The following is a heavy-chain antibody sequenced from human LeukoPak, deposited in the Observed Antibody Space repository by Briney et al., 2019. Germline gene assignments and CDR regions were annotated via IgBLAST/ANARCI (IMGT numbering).Heavy chain of an antibody. CDR1: GFTFSSYS. CDR2: ISGAGSTT. V-gene: IGHV3-48*04. J-gene: IGHJ4*02. CDR3: ASRYSPFDF. Sequence: PGGSLRLSCAASGFTFSSYSMNWVRQAPGKGLEWVSSISGAGSTTHYADSVRGRFTISRDNAKNSLYLQMNSLRAEDTAVYYCASRYSPFDFWGQGALVTVSS. D-gene: IGHD5-12*01.